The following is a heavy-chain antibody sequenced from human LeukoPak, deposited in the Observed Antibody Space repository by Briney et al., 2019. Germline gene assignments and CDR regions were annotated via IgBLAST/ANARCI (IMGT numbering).Heavy chain of an antibody. D-gene: IGHD1-1*01. Sequence: ASETLSLTCTVSGGSISSYYWSWIRQPAGKGLEWIGRIYTSGSTNYNPSLKSRVTMSVDTSKNQFSLKLTSVTAADTAMYYCAGAEQQLAPSYYWGQGILVTVSS. CDR1: GGSISSYY. J-gene: IGHJ4*02. CDR2: IYTSGST. CDR3: AGAEQQLAPSYY. V-gene: IGHV4-4*07.